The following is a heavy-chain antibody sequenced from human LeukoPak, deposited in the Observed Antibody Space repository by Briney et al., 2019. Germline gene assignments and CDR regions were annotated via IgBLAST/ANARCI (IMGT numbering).Heavy chain of an antibody. CDR1: GFTFSNHA. CDR3: ARNPRTAYSYFDF. V-gene: IGHV3-30*04. Sequence: GGSLRLSCVASGFTFSNHAMHWVRQAPGKGREWVSVISSDGTTNKYYQDSVRGRYTISRNNSKDTLFLQMTTLRTEDSAVYFCARNPRTAYSYFDFWGQGARVSVSS. D-gene: IGHD2-21*02. CDR2: ISSDGTTNK. J-gene: IGHJ4*02.